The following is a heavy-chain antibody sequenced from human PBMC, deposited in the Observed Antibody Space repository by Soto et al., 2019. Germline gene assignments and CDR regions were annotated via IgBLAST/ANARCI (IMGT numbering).Heavy chain of an antibody. CDR2: ISWNSGSI. J-gene: IGHJ6*02. CDR3: AKDSGYSYGYLVSRYYYGMDV. D-gene: IGHD5-18*01. CDR1: GFTFDDYA. Sequence: EVQLVESGGGLVQPGRSLRLSCAASGFTFDDYAMHWVRQAPGTGLEWVSGISWNSGSIGYADSVKGRFTISRDNDKNSLYLQMNSLRAEDTALYYCAKDSGYSYGYLVSRYYYGMDVWGQGTTFTVSS. V-gene: IGHV3-9*01.